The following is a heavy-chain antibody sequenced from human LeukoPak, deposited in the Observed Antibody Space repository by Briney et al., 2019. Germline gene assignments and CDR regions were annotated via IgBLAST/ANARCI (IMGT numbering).Heavy chain of an antibody. V-gene: IGHV3-53*01. Sequence: GGSLRLSCAASGFIVNSNYMNWVRQAPGKGLEWVSVLYSDDTTYYADSVKGRFTISRDNSKNTLYLQMNNLRAEDTAVYYCARGGGYYAIDYWGQGTLVTVSS. CDR2: LYSDDTT. CDR1: GFIVNSNY. J-gene: IGHJ4*02. CDR3: ARGGGYYAIDY. D-gene: IGHD1-26*01.